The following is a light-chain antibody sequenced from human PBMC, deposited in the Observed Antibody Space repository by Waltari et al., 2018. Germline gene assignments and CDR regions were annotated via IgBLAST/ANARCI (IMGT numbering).Light chain of an antibody. CDR2: KDN. V-gene: IGLV3-25*03. CDR3: QSADSSGSYEV. J-gene: IGLJ1*01. Sequence: YQQKPGQAPVVVIDKDNKRPSGIPGRFSGSSSGTTVTLTISGVQAEDEADYYCQSADSSGSYEVFGTGTKVSVL.